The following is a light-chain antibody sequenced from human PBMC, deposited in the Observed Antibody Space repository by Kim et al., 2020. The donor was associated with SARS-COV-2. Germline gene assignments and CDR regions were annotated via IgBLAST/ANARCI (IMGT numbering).Light chain of an antibody. Sequence: ALGQAVSITCRRVSLRMYYAIWYQQKPGQAPLLFISAKNIRPSVIPDRFSGSSSGNTASLTITGAQAEDDADYFCISRDTISKHLVFGGGTKLTFL. CDR1: SLRMYY. CDR3: ISRDTISKHLV. CDR2: AKN. V-gene: IGLV3-19*01. J-gene: IGLJ2*01.